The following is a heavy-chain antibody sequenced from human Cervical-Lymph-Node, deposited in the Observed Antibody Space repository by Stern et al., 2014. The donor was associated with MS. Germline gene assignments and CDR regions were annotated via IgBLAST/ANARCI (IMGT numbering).Heavy chain of an antibody. CDR2: MNQDGSER. V-gene: IGHV3-7*01. D-gene: IGHD2-2*01. CDR1: GFNFRTYW. J-gene: IGHJ3*01. Sequence: EMQLVESGGGLVQPGGSLRLSCAASGFNFRTYWMSWVRQVPGKGLQWVANMNQDGSERIYVESVKGRFTVSRDNDKSSLFLLMNSLRAEDTAVYFCARDLATDILVVPAAPGAFDVWGQGTGVTVSS. CDR3: ARDLATDILVVPAAPGAFDV.